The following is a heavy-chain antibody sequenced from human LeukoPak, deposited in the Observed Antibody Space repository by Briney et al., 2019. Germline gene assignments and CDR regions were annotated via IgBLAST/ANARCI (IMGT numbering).Heavy chain of an antibody. J-gene: IGHJ4*02. CDR1: GFTFRNYV. D-gene: IGHD3-3*01. CDR2: TSSDLNVK. V-gene: IGHV3-30-3*01. CDR3: ARVVDYDFWSGYYGIDY. Sequence: PGGSLRLSCAASGFTFRNYVIHWVRQAPGKGLEWVAVTSSDLNVKLYADSVKGRFTISRDNSKNTLYLQMNSLRAEDTAVYYCARVVDYDFWSGYYGIDYWGQGTLVIVSS.